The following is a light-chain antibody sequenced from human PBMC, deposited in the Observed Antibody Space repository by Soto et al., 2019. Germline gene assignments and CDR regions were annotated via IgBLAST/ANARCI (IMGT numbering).Light chain of an antibody. J-gene: IGKJ1*01. Sequence: EIVLTQSPGTLSLSPGERATLSCRASQSISSSNLAWYQQKPGRAPRLLLYGASNRAACIPDRFSGSGSGTDFTLTISRLEPEDLVMYYCHQYGRSPDWDRWTFGQGTKVEVK. CDR3: HQYGRSPDWDRWT. V-gene: IGKV3-20*01. CDR1: QSISSSN. CDR2: GAS.